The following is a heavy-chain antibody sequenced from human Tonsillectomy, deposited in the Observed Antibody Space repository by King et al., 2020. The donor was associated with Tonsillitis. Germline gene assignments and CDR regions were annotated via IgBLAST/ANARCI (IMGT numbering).Heavy chain of an antibody. CDR2: IYPGDSDT. V-gene: IGHV5-51*03. D-gene: IGHD1-26*01. J-gene: IGHJ3*02. CDR3: ARRGGTYSDPLDI. Sequence: QLVQSGAEVKKPGESLKISCKGSGYRFASYWIGWVRQMPGKGLEWMGIIYPGDSDTRYSPSFQGQVTISADKAIATASLQWSSLKASDTAIYYCARRGGTYSDPLDIWGQGTLVTVSS. CDR1: GYRFASYW.